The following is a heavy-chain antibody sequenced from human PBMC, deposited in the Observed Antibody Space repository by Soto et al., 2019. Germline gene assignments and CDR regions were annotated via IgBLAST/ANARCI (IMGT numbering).Heavy chain of an antibody. Sequence: QIQMVQSGAEVKQPGASVKISCKTSGYTFSSYSINWVRQAPGQGLEWIAWISNTRGNPHYAERVQGRVTVTLDNAARTAFMEMWGLTSDDTAVYFCARDNGYYDFWGQGTLVTVSS. J-gene: IGHJ4*02. CDR3: ARDNGYYDF. CDR2: ISNTRGNP. CDR1: GYTFSSYS. D-gene: IGHD2-8*01. V-gene: IGHV1-18*01.